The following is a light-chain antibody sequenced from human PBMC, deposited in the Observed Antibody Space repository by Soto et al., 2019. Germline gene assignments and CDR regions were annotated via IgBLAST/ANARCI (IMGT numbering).Light chain of an antibody. CDR1: QSVRSN. CDR2: GAS. V-gene: IGKV3-15*01. J-gene: IGKJ2*01. CDR3: QQYNKWPYT. Sequence: EIVMTQSPATLSVSPGDRATLSCRASQSVRSNLAWYQQRPGQAPRLLMYGASARATAIPGRFSGSGSGTEFTLTISSLQSEDFAVYYCQQYNKWPYTFGQGTNLEIK.